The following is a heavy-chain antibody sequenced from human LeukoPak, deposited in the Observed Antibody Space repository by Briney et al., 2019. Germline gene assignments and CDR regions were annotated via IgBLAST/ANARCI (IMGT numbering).Heavy chain of an antibody. CDR1: GFTFSGSA. CDR3: AKGMVRPGAGYYYYYMDA. Sequence: PGGSLRLSCAASGFTFSGSAMHWVRQASGKGLEWVGRIRSKANSYATAYAASVKGRFTISRDNSKNTLYLQMNSLRAEDTAVYYCAKGMVRPGAGYYYYYMDAWGKGTTVTVSS. V-gene: IGHV3-73*01. CDR2: IRSKANSYAT. D-gene: IGHD3-10*01. J-gene: IGHJ6*03.